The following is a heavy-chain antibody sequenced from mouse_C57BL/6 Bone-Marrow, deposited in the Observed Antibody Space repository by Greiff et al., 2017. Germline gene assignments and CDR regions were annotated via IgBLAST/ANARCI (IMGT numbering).Heavy chain of an antibody. V-gene: IGHV1-81*01. Sequence: QVQLKQSGAELARPGASVKLSCKASGYTFTSYGISWVKQRTGQGLEWIGEIYPRSGNTYSNEKFKGKATLTADKSSSTAYMALRSLTSEDSAVYVCARREVGTRRGAMDYWGQGTSVTVSS. CDR1: GYTFTSYG. D-gene: IGHD2-13*01. CDR2: IYPRSGNT. CDR3: ARREVGTRRGAMDY. J-gene: IGHJ4*01.